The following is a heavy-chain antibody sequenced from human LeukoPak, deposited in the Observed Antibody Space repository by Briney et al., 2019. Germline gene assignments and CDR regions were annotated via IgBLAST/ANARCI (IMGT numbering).Heavy chain of an antibody. CDR3: ARGGGYCSGGSCSDFDY. J-gene: IGHJ4*02. Sequence: GGSLRLSCAASGFTFKYYSMNWVRQAPGKGLEWVSFLSSGSSVLNYADSVRGRFAISRDDAKSSLYLQMNSLRAEDTAVYYCARGGGYCSGGSCSDFDYWGQGTLVTVSS. V-gene: IGHV3-21*01. D-gene: IGHD2-15*01. CDR1: GFTFKYYS. CDR2: LSSGSSVL.